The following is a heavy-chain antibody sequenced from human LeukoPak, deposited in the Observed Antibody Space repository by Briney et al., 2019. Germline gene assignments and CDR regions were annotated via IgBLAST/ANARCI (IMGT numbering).Heavy chain of an antibody. J-gene: IGHJ4*02. CDR1: GFTFSTYA. CDR2: ISAGGGNT. D-gene: IGHD3-16*01. V-gene: IGHV3-23*01. Sequence: GGSLRLSCAASGFTFSTYAMSWVRQAPGKGLEWVSAISAGGGNTYYADSVKGRLTISRDNSKNTLYLQMNSLRAEDTAVYYCAKDWAVISYWGQGTLVTVSS. CDR3: AKDWAVISY.